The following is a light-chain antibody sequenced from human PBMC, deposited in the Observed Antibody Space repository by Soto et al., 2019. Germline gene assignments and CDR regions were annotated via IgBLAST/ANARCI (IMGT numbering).Light chain of an antibody. V-gene: IGKV1-39*01. Sequence: DIQMTQSPSSLSASVGDRVTITCRASQSISNYLNWYQQTPGKAPKLLIYGASTLQSGVPSRSSGGGSGTDFTLTISSLQPEDFTTYYCQQSYSTPLITFGGGTKVDIK. CDR2: GAS. J-gene: IGKJ4*01. CDR3: QQSYSTPLIT. CDR1: QSISNY.